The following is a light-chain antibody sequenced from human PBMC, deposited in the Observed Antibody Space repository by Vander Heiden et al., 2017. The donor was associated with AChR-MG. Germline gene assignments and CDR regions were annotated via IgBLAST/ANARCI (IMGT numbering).Light chain of an antibody. V-gene: IGLV1-40*01. CDR2: NNF. Sequence: LTPPPSVSGPPGPGVPLAWTGGSSNLGAGYDVHWFQQLPKAAPKRVSDNNFDRASGAPDRSSGSKSSTSASLTSTGLQAEDEADYCCQSYDSSLNVVFGGGTKVTVL. CDR3: QSYDSSLNVV. CDR1: SSNLGAGYD. J-gene: IGLJ2*01.